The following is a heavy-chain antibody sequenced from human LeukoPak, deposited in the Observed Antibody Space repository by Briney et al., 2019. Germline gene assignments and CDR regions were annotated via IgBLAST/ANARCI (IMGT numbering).Heavy chain of an antibody. V-gene: IGHV3-64*01. CDR2: ISSNGGST. CDR1: GFTFSSYA. Sequence: PGGSLRLSCAASGFTFSSYAMHWVRQAPGKGLEYVSAISSNGGSTYYANSVKGRFTISRDNSKNTLYLQMGSLRAEDMAVYYCARVKVGEWYQPYYYYYMDVWGKGTTVTVSS. CDR3: ARVKVGEWYQPYYYYYMDV. J-gene: IGHJ6*03. D-gene: IGHD2-2*01.